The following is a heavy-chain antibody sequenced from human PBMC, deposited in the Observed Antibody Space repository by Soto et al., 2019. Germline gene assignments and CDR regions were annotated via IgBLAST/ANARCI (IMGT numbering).Heavy chain of an antibody. Sequence: QVQLVQSGAEVKKPGASVKVSCKASGYTFTSYYMHWVRQAPGQGLEWMGIINPSGGSTSYAQKFQGRVTMTRDTPTSTVYMELSSLRSEDTAVYYCAREESGYYSFDYWGQGTLVTVSS. CDR2: INPSGGST. CDR3: AREESGYYSFDY. V-gene: IGHV1-46*01. J-gene: IGHJ4*02. D-gene: IGHD3-22*01. CDR1: GYTFTSYY.